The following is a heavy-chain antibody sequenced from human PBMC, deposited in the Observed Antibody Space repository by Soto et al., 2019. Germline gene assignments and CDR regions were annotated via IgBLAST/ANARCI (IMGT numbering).Heavy chain of an antibody. CDR2: ISYDGSNK. Sequence: GGSLRLSCAASGFTFSSYAMHWVRQAPGKGLEWVAVISYDGSNKYYADSVKGRFTISRDNSKNTLYLQMNSLRAEDTAVYYCARDQGYYYDSSGYYAFDYWGQGTLVTVSS. CDR1: GFTFSSYA. CDR3: ARDQGYYYDSSGYYAFDY. J-gene: IGHJ4*02. D-gene: IGHD3-22*01. V-gene: IGHV3-30-3*01.